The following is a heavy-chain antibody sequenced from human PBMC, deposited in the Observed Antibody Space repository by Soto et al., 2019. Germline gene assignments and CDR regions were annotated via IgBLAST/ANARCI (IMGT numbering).Heavy chain of an antibody. CDR3: AKDRAIFGVVSYYGMDV. J-gene: IGHJ6*02. D-gene: IGHD3-3*01. CDR2: ISYDGSNK. V-gene: IGHV3-30*18. Sequence: PGGSLRLSCAASGFTFSSYGMHWVRQAPGKGLEWVAVISYDGSNKYYADSVKGRFIISRDNSKNTLYLQMNSLRAEDTAVYYCAKDRAIFGVVSYYGMDVWGQGTTVTVSS. CDR1: GFTFSSYG.